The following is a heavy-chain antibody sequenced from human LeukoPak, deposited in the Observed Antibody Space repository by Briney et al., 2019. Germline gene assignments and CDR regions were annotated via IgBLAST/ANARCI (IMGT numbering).Heavy chain of an antibody. CDR3: ARVGEGRYYQYYYMDV. CDR2: ISKNGGNT. J-gene: IGHJ6*03. Sequence: EGSLRLSCAASGFTLSSYAMHWVRQAPGKGLEYVSAISKNGGNTYYANSVKGRFSISRDNSKNTLYLQMGSLRNEDMAVYYCARVGEGRYYQYYYMDVWGKGTTVTVSS. D-gene: IGHD1-26*01. V-gene: IGHV3-64*01. CDR1: GFTLSSYA.